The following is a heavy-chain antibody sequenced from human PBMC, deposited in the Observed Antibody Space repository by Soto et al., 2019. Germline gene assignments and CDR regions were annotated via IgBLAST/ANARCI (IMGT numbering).Heavy chain of an antibody. V-gene: IGHV4-4*02. CDR2: IYHGGST. CDR3: ARLSFSYGVDV. Sequence: LSLPCAVSGGSISSANWWTWVRQPPGKGLEWIGEIYHGGSTSYNPSLKSRVTLSLDKFKNHFSLNLTSVTAADTAVYYCARLSFSYGVDVWGQGTTVTVSS. CDR1: GGSISSANW. J-gene: IGHJ6*02.